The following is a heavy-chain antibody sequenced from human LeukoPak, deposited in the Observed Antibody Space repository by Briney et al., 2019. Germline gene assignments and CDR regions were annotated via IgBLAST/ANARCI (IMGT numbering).Heavy chain of an antibody. CDR2: INHSGST. D-gene: IGHD6-13*01. Sequence: SETLSLTCAVFGGSFSGYYCSWIRQPPGKGLEGIGEINHSGSTNYNPSLKSRVTVSLETSKNQFSLKLSSVTAADTAVYYCAGFITPAGSDWGQGTLVTVSS. CDR1: GGSFSGYY. V-gene: IGHV4-34*01. J-gene: IGHJ4*02. CDR3: AGFITPAGSD.